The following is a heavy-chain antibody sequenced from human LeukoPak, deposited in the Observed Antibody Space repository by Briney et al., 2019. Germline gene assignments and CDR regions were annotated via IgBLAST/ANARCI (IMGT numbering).Heavy chain of an antibody. D-gene: IGHD1-1*01. V-gene: IGHV4-38-2*02. CDR3: ARGHNWSDLTFDY. Sequence: SETLSLTCTVSDYSISSGYYWGWIRQPPGKGLEWIGYIYYSGSTNYNPSLKSRVTISVDTSKNQFSLKLSSVTAADTAVYYCARGHNWSDLTFDYWGQGTLVTVSS. CDR1: DYSISSGYY. J-gene: IGHJ4*02. CDR2: IYYSGST.